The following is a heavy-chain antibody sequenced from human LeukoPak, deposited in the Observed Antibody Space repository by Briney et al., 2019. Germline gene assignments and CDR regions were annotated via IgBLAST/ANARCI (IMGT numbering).Heavy chain of an antibody. CDR1: GFTFDDYG. J-gene: IGHJ3*01. CDR2: INWNGGST. Sequence: GGSLRLSCAASGFTFDDYGMSWVRQAPGKGLEWVSGINWNGGSTGYADSVKGRFTISRDNSKNTVYLQMNSLRADDTAVYYCARDRDSGYDDDAFDFWGQGTMVSVSS. CDR3: ARDRDSGYDDDAFDF. V-gene: IGHV3-20*04. D-gene: IGHD5-12*01.